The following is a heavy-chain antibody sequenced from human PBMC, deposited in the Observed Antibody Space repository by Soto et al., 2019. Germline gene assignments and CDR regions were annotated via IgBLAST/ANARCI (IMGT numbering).Heavy chain of an antibody. CDR1: GFTFSSFG. V-gene: IGHV3-30*18. J-gene: IGHJ4*02. D-gene: IGHD2-2*02. CDR3: AKDSGVALGPSAIPEPIDY. CDR2: ISYDGSNK. Sequence: GGSLRLSCAASGFTFSSFGMHWVRQAPGKGLEWVAVISYDGSNKYYADSVKGRFTISRDNSKNTVYLQMNSLRAEDTAVYYCAKDSGVALGPSAIPEPIDYWGQGTLVTVSS.